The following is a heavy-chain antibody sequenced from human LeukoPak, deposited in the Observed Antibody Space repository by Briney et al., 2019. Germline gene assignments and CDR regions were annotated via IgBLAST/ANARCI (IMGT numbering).Heavy chain of an antibody. Sequence: SLKISCAASGFTFDDYSMHWVRQAPGKGVEWVSGISWNSGGAGYADSVKGRFTISRDNAKNSLYLQMNSLRTEDTALYYCAKDRTYSGYDALDYWGQGTLVTVSS. CDR1: GFTFDDYS. CDR2: ISWNSGGA. CDR3: AKDRTYSGYDALDY. V-gene: IGHV3-9*01. D-gene: IGHD5-12*01. J-gene: IGHJ4*02.